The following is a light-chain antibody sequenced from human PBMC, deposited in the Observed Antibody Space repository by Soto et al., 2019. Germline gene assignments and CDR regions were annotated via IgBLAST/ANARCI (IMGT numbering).Light chain of an antibody. Sequence: QSVLTQPPSASGTPGQRVTISCSGSSSNIGSNYVYWYQQLPGTAPKLLIYRNNQRPSGVPDQFSGSNSCTSASLPISGLRSEDEAGYYCAAWDDSLGAWVFGGGTKLTVL. CDR3: AAWDDSLGAWV. V-gene: IGLV1-47*01. CDR2: RNN. CDR1: SSNIGSNY. J-gene: IGLJ3*02.